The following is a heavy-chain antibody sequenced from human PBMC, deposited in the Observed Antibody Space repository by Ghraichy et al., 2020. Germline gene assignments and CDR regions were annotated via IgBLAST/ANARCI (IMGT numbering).Heavy chain of an antibody. CDR1: GGSISSSSYY. V-gene: IGHV4-39*07. D-gene: IGHD7-27*01. J-gene: IGHJ4*02. CDR2: IYYSGST. Sequence: SETLSLTCTVSGGSISSSSYYWGWLRQPPGKGLEWIGSIYYSGSTYYNPSLKSRVTISVDTSKNQFSLKLSSVTAADTAVYYCARGNWGSSDYWGQGTLVTVSS. CDR3: ARGNWGSSDY.